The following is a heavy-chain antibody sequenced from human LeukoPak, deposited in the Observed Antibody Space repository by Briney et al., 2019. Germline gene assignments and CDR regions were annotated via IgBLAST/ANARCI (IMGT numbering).Heavy chain of an antibody. Sequence: SETLSLTCTVSGGSISSSSYYWGWIRQPPGKGLEWIGSIYYSGSTYYNPSLKSRVTISVDTSKNQFSLQLNSVTPEDTAVYYCARGEDELYYGMDVWGQGTTVTVSS. CDR3: ARGEDELYYGMDV. CDR1: GGSISSSSYY. D-gene: IGHD3-10*01. J-gene: IGHJ6*02. V-gene: IGHV4-39*01. CDR2: IYYSGST.